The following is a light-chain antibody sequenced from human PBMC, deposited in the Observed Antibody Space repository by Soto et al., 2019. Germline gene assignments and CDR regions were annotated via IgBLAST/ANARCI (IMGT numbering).Light chain of an antibody. CDR2: HAS. Sequence: ETVLTQSPATLSLSPGETATLSCRASQSVDIYLAWYQQKPGQPPRLLIYHASNKATGIPARFSGSGSGTAFTLTISSLEPEDSAVYYCQERRNWPPLTFGGGTRVEI. V-gene: IGKV3-11*01. CDR1: QSVDIY. J-gene: IGKJ4*01. CDR3: QERRNWPPLT.